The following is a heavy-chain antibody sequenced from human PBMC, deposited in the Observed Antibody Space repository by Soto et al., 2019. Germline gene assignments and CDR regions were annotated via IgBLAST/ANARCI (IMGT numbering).Heavy chain of an antibody. CDR3: VRGASLNFDY. Sequence: EVQLVESGGGVLRPGESLRLSCAASGFIFVDYGMSWARQSPGKGLEWVSSVNWNGGSTGYADSVKGRFTISRDNAKNFLFLQMNSLRVEDTAFYYCVRGASLNFDYWGQGTLVTVSS. V-gene: IGHV3-20*04. D-gene: IGHD1-26*01. J-gene: IGHJ4*02. CDR1: GFIFVDYG. CDR2: VNWNGGST.